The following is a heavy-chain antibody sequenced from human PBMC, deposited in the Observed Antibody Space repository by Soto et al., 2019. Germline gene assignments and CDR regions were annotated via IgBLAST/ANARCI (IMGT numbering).Heavy chain of an antibody. J-gene: IGHJ6*02. CDR2: IYYSGST. D-gene: IGHD2-15*01. V-gene: IGHV4-61*01. CDR1: GGSVSSGSYY. Sequence: SETLSLTCTVSGGSVSSGSYYWSWIRQPPGKGLEWIGFIYYSGSTNYNLSLKIRVTISVGTSKNQFSLKLSSVTAADTAVYFCARDLRYCSGGSCRNYYYYYGMDVWGQGTTVTVSS. CDR3: ARDLRYCSGGSCRNYYYYYGMDV.